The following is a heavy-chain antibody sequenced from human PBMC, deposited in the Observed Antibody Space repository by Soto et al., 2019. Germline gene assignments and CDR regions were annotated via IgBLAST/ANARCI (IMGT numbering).Heavy chain of an antibody. V-gene: IGHV3-11*01. J-gene: IGHJ6*02. CDR1: GFTFSDYD. Sequence: QVQLVESGGGLVKPGGSLRLSCAASGFTFSDYDMSWIRQAPGKGLEWVSDISSSGRTIYYADSVKGRFTISRDNAKNSLYLQMHSLRAEHTAVYYCARDRRLYGMDVWGQGTTVTVSS. CDR2: ISSSGRTI. CDR3: ARDRRLYGMDV.